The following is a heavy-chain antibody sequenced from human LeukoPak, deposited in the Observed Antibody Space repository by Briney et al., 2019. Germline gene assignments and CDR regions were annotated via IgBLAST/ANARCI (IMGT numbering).Heavy chain of an antibody. Sequence: GGSLRLSCAASGFTFSDYYMSWIRQAPGKGLEWVSYISSSGSTIYYADSVRGRFTISRDNSKNTLYLQMNSLRAEDTAVYYCAKDEEDMDVWGQGTTVTVSS. CDR2: ISSSGSTI. CDR1: GFTFSDYY. V-gene: IGHV3-11*01. CDR3: AKDEEDMDV. J-gene: IGHJ6*02.